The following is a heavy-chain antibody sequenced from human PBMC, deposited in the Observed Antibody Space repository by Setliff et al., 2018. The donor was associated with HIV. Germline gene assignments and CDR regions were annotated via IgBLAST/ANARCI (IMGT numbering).Heavy chain of an antibody. CDR3: ARDGDCGAGSCYPD. CDR1: GGSFSGYY. CDR2: INHSGST. V-gene: IGHV4-34*01. J-gene: IGHJ1*01. D-gene: IGHD2-15*01. Sequence: SETLSLTCAVYGGSFSGYYWSWIRQPPGKGLEWIGEINHSGSTNYNPSLQSRVTISVDTSKNQFSLKLSSVTAADTAVYYCARDGDCGAGSCYPDWGQGTLVTVSS.